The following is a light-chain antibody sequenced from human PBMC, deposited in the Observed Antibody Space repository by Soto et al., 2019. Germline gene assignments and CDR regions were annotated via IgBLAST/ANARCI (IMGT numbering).Light chain of an antibody. CDR2: AAS. Sequence: DIQVTHSPSSVSASVVDRVTITCRASQDIAAYLAWYQHKPGRAPELLIHAASSLQSGVPSRFSGSGSGTDFTLTINSLQPEDFATYYCQQAYSFPITFGQGTRLEIK. J-gene: IGKJ5*01. CDR1: QDIAAY. CDR3: QQAYSFPIT. V-gene: IGKV1D-12*01.